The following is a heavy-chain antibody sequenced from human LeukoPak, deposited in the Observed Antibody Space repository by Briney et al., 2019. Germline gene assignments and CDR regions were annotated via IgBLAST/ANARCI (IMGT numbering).Heavy chain of an antibody. D-gene: IGHD2-15*01. Sequence: KTSETLSLTCTVSGGAISDYYWSWIRQPPGKGPEWIGYIHYSGSTNYNPSLKSRVAISVDTSKNQFSLKLSSVTAADTAVYYCARTQARLLLDYWGQGTLVTVSS. V-gene: IGHV4-59*01. CDR2: IHYSGST. CDR1: GGAISDYY. J-gene: IGHJ4*02. CDR3: ARTQARLLLDY.